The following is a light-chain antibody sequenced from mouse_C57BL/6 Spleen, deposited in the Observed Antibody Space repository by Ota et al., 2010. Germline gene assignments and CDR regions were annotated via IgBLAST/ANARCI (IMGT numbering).Light chain of an antibody. CDR2: RAN. J-gene: IGKJ2*01. CDR1: QDVNNY. V-gene: IGKV10-96*01. CDR3: QQGKTLPYT. Sequence: DIHDDTRLHPPSSASLGDRVTISCRASQDVNNYLSWFQQRPGKSPKTLIYRANRLVDGVPSRFSGSGSGTDYSLTIRNLEQEDIATYFCQQGKTLPYTFGGGTKLGIK.